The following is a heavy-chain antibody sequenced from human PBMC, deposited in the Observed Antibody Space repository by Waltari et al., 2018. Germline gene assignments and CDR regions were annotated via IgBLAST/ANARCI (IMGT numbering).Heavy chain of an antibody. CDR1: GGSISSSSYY. D-gene: IGHD6-6*01. J-gene: IGHJ3*02. V-gene: IGHV4-39*01. CDR2: LYYSGSP. Sequence: QLQLQESGSGMVKPSETMSLTCTVSGGSISSSSYYWGWIRQPPGKGRAWIGSLYYSGSPNDNPSLKRRVTISVGTSKNQFSLKLSSVTAADAAVYYCARPLVLSDAFDIWGQGTMVTVSS. CDR3: ARPLVLSDAFDI.